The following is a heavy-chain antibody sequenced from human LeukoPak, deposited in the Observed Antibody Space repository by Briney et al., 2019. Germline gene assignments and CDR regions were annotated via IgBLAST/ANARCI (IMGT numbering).Heavy chain of an antibody. D-gene: IGHD5-18*01. J-gene: IGHJ5*02. V-gene: IGHV1-69*05. CDR2: IIPIFGTA. CDR1: GGTFSSYA. Sequence: SVKVSCKASGGTFSSYAISWVRQAPGQGLEWMGGIIPIFGTANYAQKFQGRVTITTDESTSTAYMELSSLRSEDTAVYDCARDPGYSYGYCWFDPWGREPWSPSPQ. CDR3: ARDPGYSYGYCWFDP.